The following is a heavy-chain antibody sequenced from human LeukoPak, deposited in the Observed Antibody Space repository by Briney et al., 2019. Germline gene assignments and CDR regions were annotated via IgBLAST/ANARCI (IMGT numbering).Heavy chain of an antibody. CDR1: RFTLTSDG. D-gene: IGHD6-19*01. J-gene: IGHJ4*02. CDR3: ASGYSSGLHFDY. CDR2: IKSDGSDT. Sequence: PGRSLRLSCAASRFTLTSDGMHWVRQVPGKGLVWVSRIKSDGSDTRYADSVKGRFTISRDNAKNTLYLEMNSLRAEDTAVYYCASGYSSGLHFDYWGQGTLVTVSS. V-gene: IGHV3-74*01.